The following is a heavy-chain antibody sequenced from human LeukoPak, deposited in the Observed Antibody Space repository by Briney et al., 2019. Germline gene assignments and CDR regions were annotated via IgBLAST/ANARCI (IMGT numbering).Heavy chain of an antibody. CDR3: ARKRGVGASPQPIDY. V-gene: IGHV1-18*01. J-gene: IGHJ4*02. Sequence: AASVKVSCKASGYTFTSYGISWVRQAPGQGLEWMGWISAYNGNTNYAQKFQGRVTMTRDTSISTAYMELSRLRSDDTAVYYCARKRGVGASPQPIDYWGQGTLVTVSS. CDR2: ISAYNGNT. D-gene: IGHD1-26*01. CDR1: GYTFTSYG.